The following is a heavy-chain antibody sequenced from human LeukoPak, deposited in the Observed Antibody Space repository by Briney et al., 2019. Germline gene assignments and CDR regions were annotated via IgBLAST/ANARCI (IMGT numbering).Heavy chain of an antibody. CDR3: ARGLGYCSSTSCYTGDY. V-gene: IGHV3-30*14. J-gene: IGHJ4*02. CDR2: ISSDGSVT. Sequence: GTSLRRSCSASQFTFSSYDMHWVRQAPGKGLHWVAIISSDGSVTYYADSVKGRFTISRDNSKNTLYLQMNSLRAEDTAVYYCARGLGYCSSTSCYTGDYWGQGTLVTVS. CDR1: QFTFSSYD. D-gene: IGHD2-2*02.